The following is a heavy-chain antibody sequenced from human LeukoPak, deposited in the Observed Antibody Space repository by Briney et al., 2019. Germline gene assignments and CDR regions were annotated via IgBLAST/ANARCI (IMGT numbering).Heavy chain of an antibody. D-gene: IGHD5-12*01. CDR1: GFTFNYYY. V-gene: IGHV3-11*04. J-gene: IGHJ4*02. CDR2: ISSSGSAI. Sequence: PGGSLRLSCAASGFTFNYYYMNWIRQAPGKGLEWISSISSSGSAIYYADSVKGRFTISRDNAKNSLYLQMNSLRAEDTAVYYCARDMSYSGDDFRFSDYWGQGTLVTVSS. CDR3: ARDMSYSGDDFRFSDY.